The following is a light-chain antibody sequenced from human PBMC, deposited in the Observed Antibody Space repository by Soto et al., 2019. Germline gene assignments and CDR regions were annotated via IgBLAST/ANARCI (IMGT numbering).Light chain of an antibody. CDR3: MQALQFPLT. V-gene: IGKV2-28*01. J-gene: IGKJ4*01. Sequence: DIVMTQSPLSLPVTPGEPASISCKSSQSLLHGNGNTYLDWYLQKPGQSPQLLSSLGSNRASGVTDRFSGSGSGTDFTLKISRVEAEDVGVYYCMQALQFPLTFGGGTKVEIK. CDR2: LGS. CDR1: QSLLHGNGNTY.